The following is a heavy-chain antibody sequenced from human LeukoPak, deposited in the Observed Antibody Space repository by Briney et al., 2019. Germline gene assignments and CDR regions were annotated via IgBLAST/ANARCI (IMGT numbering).Heavy chain of an antibody. D-gene: IGHD2-2*02. Sequence: GGSLRLFCAASGFIFSNYGMHWVRQAPGKGLEWVAFIRSDGSHEFYADSVKGRFTISRDNFRNTLYLQMRSLSYEDTAVYYCVRDWGYCRSTSCYTFDYWGQGTLVTASS. V-gene: IGHV3-30*02. CDR1: GFIFSNYG. CDR2: IRSDGSHE. CDR3: VRDWGYCRSTSCYTFDY. J-gene: IGHJ4*02.